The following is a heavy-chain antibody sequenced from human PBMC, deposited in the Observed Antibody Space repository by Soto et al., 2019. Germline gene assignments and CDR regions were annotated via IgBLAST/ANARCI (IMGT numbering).Heavy chain of an antibody. CDR1: GGSFSGYY. CDR3: ARDNRFGSGSIEY. D-gene: IGHD3-10*01. CDR2: INHSGST. J-gene: IGHJ4*02. V-gene: IGHV4-34*01. Sequence: PSETLSLTCAVYGGSFSGYYWSWIRQPPGKGLEWIGEINHSGSTNYNPSLKSRVTISVDTSKNQFSLKLSSVTAADTAVYYCARDNRFGSGSIEYWGQGTLVTVSS.